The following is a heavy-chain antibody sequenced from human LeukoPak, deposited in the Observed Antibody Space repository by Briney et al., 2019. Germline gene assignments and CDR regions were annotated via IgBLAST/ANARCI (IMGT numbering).Heavy chain of an antibody. Sequence: PGGSLRLSCAASGFSFRSYSMDWVRQAPGKGLEWVSSITGSSSYISYADSVKGRFTISRDNAKNSLYLQMNSLRAEDTAVYYCAREPDYVWGSYRPQYYFDYWGQGTLVTVSS. CDR3: AREPDYVWGSYRPQYYFDY. V-gene: IGHV3-21*01. J-gene: IGHJ4*02. CDR2: ITGSSSYI. D-gene: IGHD3-16*02. CDR1: GFSFRSYS.